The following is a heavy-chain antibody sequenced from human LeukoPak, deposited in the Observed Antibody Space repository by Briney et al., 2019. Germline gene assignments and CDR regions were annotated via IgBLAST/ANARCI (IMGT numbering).Heavy chain of an antibody. D-gene: IGHD5-12*01. CDR3: ARGVDRTKIYS. V-gene: IGHV4-31*03. Sequence: SETLSLTCTVSGDSISSGIYYWSWIRLFPGKGLEWIGCIHYTGTIYYNPSLTSRVTISVDTSKNQFSLNLNSVPAADTAVYYCARGVDRTKIYSWGQGTLVTVSS. J-gene: IGHJ4*02. CDR2: IHYTGTI. CDR1: GDSISSGIYY.